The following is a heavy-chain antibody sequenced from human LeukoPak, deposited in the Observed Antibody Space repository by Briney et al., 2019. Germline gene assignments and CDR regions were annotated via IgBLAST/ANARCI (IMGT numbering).Heavy chain of an antibody. Sequence: GGSLRLSCAASGFTFSSYGMHWVRQAPGKGLEWVAVIWYDGSNKYYADSVKGRFTISRDNSNNTLYLQMKSLRAEDKAVYYCAREWGSSGPDYWGQGTLVTVSS. J-gene: IGHJ4*02. CDR1: GFTFSSYG. CDR2: IWYDGSNK. V-gene: IGHV3-33*01. D-gene: IGHD6-13*01. CDR3: AREWGSSGPDY.